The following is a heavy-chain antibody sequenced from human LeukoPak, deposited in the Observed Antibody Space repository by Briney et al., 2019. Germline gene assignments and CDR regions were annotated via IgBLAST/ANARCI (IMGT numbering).Heavy chain of an antibody. J-gene: IGHJ5*02. D-gene: IGHD3-9*01. CDR2: IYHSGST. V-gene: IGHV4-30-2*01. CDR1: GGSISSGGYS. Sequence: SETLSLTCAVSGGSISSGGYSWSWIRQPPGKGLEWIGYIYHSGSTYYNPSLKSRVTISVDRSKNQFSLKLSSVTAADTAVYYCARGLTDILTGYYTNWFDPWGQGTLVTVSS. CDR3: ARGLTDILTGYYTNWFDP.